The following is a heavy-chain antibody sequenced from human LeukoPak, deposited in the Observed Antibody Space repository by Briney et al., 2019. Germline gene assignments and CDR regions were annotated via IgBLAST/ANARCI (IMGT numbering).Heavy chain of an antibody. CDR1: GFTFSIYR. Sequence: PGGSLRLSCAASGFTFSIYRMNWVRQAPGKGLEWVSYISSSSSTIYYADSVKGRFTISRDNAKSSLYLQMNSLRAEDTVVYYCARDFRSSGDDLDYWGQGTLVTVSS. CDR2: ISSSSSTI. V-gene: IGHV3-48*01. D-gene: IGHD3-22*01. CDR3: ARDFRSSGDDLDY. J-gene: IGHJ4*02.